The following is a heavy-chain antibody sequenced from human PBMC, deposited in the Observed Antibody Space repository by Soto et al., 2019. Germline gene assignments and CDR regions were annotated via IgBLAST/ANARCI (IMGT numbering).Heavy chain of an antibody. CDR2: IYYSGST. D-gene: IGHD4-17*01. CDR3: ANYPTTVTSDY. CDR1: GGSIISGGYY. J-gene: IGHJ4*02. V-gene: IGHV4-61*08. Sequence: PSETMSVTCTVSGGSIISGGYYWIWIRQHPGKGLEWIGYIYYSGSTNYNPSLKSRVTISVDTSKNQFSLKLSSVTAADTAVYYCANYPTTVTSDYWGQGTLVTVPS.